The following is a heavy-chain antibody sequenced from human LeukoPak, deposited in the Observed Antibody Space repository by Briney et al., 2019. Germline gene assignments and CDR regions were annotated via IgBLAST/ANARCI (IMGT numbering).Heavy chain of an antibody. CDR2: IYYSGST. J-gene: IGHJ5*02. D-gene: IGHD1-7*01. CDR1: GGSISSSTYY. V-gene: IGHV4-39*07. Sequence: PSETLSLTCSVSGGSISSSTYYWGWIRQPPGKGLEWIGSIYYSGSTNYNPSLKGRVTISVDTSKNQFSLKLSSVTAADTAVYYCAREPITGTTNWFDPWGQGTLVTVSS. CDR3: AREPITGTTNWFDP.